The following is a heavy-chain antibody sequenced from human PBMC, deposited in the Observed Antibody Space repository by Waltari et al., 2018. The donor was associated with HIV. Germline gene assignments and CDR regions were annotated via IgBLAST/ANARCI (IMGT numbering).Heavy chain of an antibody. CDR1: GFTLRNYG. D-gene: IGHD1-1*01. CDR3: AIQYNPLNNYYYGMDV. Sequence: EVQLLESGGGLVQPGGSLRLSCVGSGFTLRNYGMTWVRQAPGKGLEWVSGLSGSGGSTHYADSVKGRFTISRDNSNNTSYLQMNSLRAEDTAVYYCAIQYNPLNNYYYGMDVWGQGTTVTVSS. J-gene: IGHJ6*02. CDR2: LSGSGGST. V-gene: IGHV3-23*01.